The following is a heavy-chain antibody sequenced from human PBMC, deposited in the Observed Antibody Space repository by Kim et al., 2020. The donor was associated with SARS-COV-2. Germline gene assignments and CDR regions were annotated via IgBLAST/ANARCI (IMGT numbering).Heavy chain of an antibody. V-gene: IGHV3-64*01. J-gene: IGHJ6*02. D-gene: IGHD3-9*01. CDR1: GFTFSSYA. CDR3: ARGNILTGRRHLYYGMDV. CDR2: ISSNGGST. Sequence: GGSLRLSCAASGFTFSSYAMHWVRRAPGKGLEYVSAISSNGGSTYYANSVKGRFTISRDNSKNTLYLQMGSLRAEDMAVYYCARGNILTGRRHLYYGMDVWGQGTTVTVSS.